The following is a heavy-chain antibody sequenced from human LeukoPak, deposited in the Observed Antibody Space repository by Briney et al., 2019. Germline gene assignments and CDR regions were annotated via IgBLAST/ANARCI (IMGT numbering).Heavy chain of an antibody. CDR2: IYHSGST. Sequence: SETLSLTCTVSGGSISSGGYYWSWIRQPPGKGLEWIGYIYHSGSTYYNPSLKSRVTISVDRSKNQFSLKLSSVTAADTAVYYCAREGDSSDYWGQGTLVTVSP. CDR3: AREGDSSDY. CDR1: GGSISSGGYY. D-gene: IGHD6-6*01. V-gene: IGHV4-30-2*01. J-gene: IGHJ4*02.